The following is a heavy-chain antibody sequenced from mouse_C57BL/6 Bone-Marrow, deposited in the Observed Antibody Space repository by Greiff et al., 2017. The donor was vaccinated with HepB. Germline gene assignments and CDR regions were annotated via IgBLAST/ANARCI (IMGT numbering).Heavy chain of an antibody. D-gene: IGHD1-1*01. V-gene: IGHV5-4*01. CDR3: ARDWRYYGRRGYFDY. CDR1: GFTFSSYA. J-gene: IGHJ2*01. CDR2: ISDGGSYT. Sequence: EVKLVESGGGLVKPGGSLKLSCAASGFTFSSYAMSWVRQTPEKRLEWVATISDGGSYTYYPDNVKGRFTISRDNAKNNLYLQMSHLKSEDTAMYYCARDWRYYGRRGYFDYWGQGTTLTVSS.